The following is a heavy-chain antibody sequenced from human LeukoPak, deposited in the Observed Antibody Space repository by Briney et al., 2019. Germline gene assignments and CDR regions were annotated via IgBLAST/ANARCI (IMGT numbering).Heavy chain of an antibody. CDR3: ARAGAPDYYDSSGYVDY. Sequence: VASVKVSCKVSGYTLTELSMHWVRQAPGQGLAWMGIINPSGGSTSYAQKFQGRVTMTRDTSTSTVYMELSSLRSEDTAVYYCARAGAPDYYDSSGYVDYWGQGTLVTVSS. D-gene: IGHD3-22*01. J-gene: IGHJ4*02. V-gene: IGHV1-46*01. CDR2: INPSGGST. CDR1: GYTLTELS.